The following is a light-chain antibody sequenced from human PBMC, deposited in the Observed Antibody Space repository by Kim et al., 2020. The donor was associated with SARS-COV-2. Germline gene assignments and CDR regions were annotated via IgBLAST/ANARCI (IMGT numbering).Light chain of an antibody. CDR2: DTS. Sequence: SLAPGERATLSCRASRSVGSYLAWYQQKPGQAPRLLIVDTSNRATGIPARFSGSGTGTDFTLTISSLEPEDFAVYYCQQRSNWVYTFGQGTKLEI. CDR1: RSVGSY. J-gene: IGKJ2*01. V-gene: IGKV3-11*01. CDR3: QQRSNWVYT.